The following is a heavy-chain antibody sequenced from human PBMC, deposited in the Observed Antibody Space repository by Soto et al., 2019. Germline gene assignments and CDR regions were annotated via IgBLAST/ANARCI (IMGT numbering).Heavy chain of an antibody. J-gene: IGHJ4*02. V-gene: IGHV3-30*18. CDR3: VKGVVGSCRGLSCYKSLDY. CDR1: GFTFSNYD. CDR2: ISYDGANK. Sequence: QVQLVESGEGVVQPGRSLRLSCAASGFTFSNYDMHWVRQAPGKGLEWVAIISYDGANKYYPDSVKGRFNISRDNSKNTLYLQMNSLRPEDTAVYFCVKGVVGSCRGLSCYKSLDYWGQGTLVTVSS. D-gene: IGHD2-2*02.